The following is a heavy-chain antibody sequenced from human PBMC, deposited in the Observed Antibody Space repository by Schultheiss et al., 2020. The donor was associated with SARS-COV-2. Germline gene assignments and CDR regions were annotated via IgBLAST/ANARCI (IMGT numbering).Heavy chain of an antibody. V-gene: IGHV3-73*01. CDR2: IRSKANSYAT. J-gene: IGHJ5*02. CDR1: GFTFSSYG. CDR3: TRYRIAVAGTNKDWFDP. D-gene: IGHD6-19*01. Sequence: GGSLRLSCAASGFTFSSYGMHWVRQASGKGLEWVGRIRSKANSYATAYAASVKGRFTISRDDSKNTAYLQMNSLKTEDTAVYYCTRYRIAVAGTNKDWFDPWGQGTLVTVSS.